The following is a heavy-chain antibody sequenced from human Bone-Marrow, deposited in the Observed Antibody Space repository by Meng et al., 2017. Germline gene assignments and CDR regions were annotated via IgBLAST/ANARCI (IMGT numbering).Heavy chain of an antibody. J-gene: IGHJ5*02. CDR2: IKPNSGGT. CDR1: GYTFTGYY. V-gene: IGHV1-2*06. CDR3: ARGTRITIFGVVISLFPWFDP. Sequence: ASVKVSCKASGYTFTGYYMHWVRQAPGQGLEWMGRIKPNSGGTNYAQKFQGRVTMTRDTSISTAYMELSRLRSDDTAVYYCARGTRITIFGVVISLFPWFDPWGQGTLVTVSS. D-gene: IGHD3-3*01.